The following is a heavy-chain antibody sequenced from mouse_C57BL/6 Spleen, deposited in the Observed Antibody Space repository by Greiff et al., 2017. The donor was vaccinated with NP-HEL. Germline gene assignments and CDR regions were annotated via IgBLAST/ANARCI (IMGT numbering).Heavy chain of an antibody. CDR1: GFTFSDYG. V-gene: IGHV5-17*01. J-gene: IGHJ3*01. CDR2: ISSGSSTI. D-gene: IGHD2-4*01. CDR3: ARGRLRLFAY. Sequence: EVQRVESGGGLVKPGGSLKLSCAASGFTFSDYGMHWVRQAPEKGLEWVAYISSGSSTIYYVDTVKGRFTISRDNAKNTLFLQMTSLRSEDTAMYYCARGRLRLFAYWGQGTLVTVSA.